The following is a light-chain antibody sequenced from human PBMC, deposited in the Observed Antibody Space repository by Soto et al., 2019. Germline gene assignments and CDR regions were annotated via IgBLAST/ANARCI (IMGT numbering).Light chain of an antibody. V-gene: IGKV3-11*01. CDR2: DAS. CDR1: QSVRSY. Sequence: EIVLTQFPATLSLPPGEMATLSCSASQSVRSYLAWYQQKPGQAPRLLIYDASNRATGIPARFSGSGSGTVFTLTISSLEPEDFAVYYCQQRSNWPPFSFGPGTKVDI. J-gene: IGKJ3*01. CDR3: QQRSNWPPFS.